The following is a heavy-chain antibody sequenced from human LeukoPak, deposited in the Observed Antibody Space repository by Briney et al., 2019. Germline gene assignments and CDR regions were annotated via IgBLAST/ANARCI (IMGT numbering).Heavy chain of an antibody. D-gene: IGHD6-13*01. CDR3: ASERPSSSWYDY. Sequence: GGSLRLSCVASGFTFSTYLMTWVRQAPGKELEWVANIYQDGREKYYVDSVKGRFTISRDNAKNSLYLQMNSLRAEDTAVYYCASERPSSSWYDYWGQGTLVTVSS. CDR1: GFTFSTYL. J-gene: IGHJ4*02. V-gene: IGHV3-7*01. CDR2: IYQDGREK.